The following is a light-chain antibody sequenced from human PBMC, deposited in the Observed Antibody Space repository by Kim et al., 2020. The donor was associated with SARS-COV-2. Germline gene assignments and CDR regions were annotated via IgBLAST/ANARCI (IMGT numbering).Light chain of an antibody. CDR3: QQYNRYFT. CDR1: QSINNW. V-gene: IGKV1-5*03. CDR2: KAS. J-gene: IGKJ3*01. Sequence: DIQMTQSPSTLSASVGDRVTITCRASQSINNWLAWYQQKPGKAPKLLIYKASILESGVPSRFSGSGSGTEFTLTISSLQPDDFATYYCQQYNRYFTFGPGTKLEI.